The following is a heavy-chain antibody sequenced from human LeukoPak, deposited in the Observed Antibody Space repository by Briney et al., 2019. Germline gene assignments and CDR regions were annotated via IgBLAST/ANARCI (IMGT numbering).Heavy chain of an antibody. Sequence: PGGSLRLSCAASGFTFSSYWMSWVRQAPGKGLEWVANIKQDGSEKYYVDSVKGRFTISRDNAKNSLYLQMNSLRAEDTAVYYCARDDAMVRGVITNAFDIWGQGTMVTVSS. CDR2: IKQDGSEK. V-gene: IGHV3-7*01. CDR3: ARDDAMVRGVITNAFDI. CDR1: GFTFSSYW. J-gene: IGHJ3*02. D-gene: IGHD3-10*01.